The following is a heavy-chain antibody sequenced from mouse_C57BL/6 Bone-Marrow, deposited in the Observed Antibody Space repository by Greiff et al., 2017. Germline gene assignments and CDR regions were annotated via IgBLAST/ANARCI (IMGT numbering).Heavy chain of an antibody. D-gene: IGHD2-1*01. CDR3: ARTGIYYGNFWFAY. CDR2: IHPNSGST. Sequence: QVQLQQPGAELVKPGASVKLSCKASGYTFTSYWMHWVKQRPGQGLEWIGMIHPNSGSTNYNEKFKSKATLTVDKSASTAYMQLSSLTSEDYAVYYCARTGIYYGNFWFAYWGQGNLVTVSA. J-gene: IGHJ3*01. V-gene: IGHV1-64*01. CDR1: GYTFTSYW.